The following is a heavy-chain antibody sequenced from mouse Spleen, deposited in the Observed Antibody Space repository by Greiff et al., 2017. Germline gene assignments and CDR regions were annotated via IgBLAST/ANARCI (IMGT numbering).Heavy chain of an antibody. Sequence: EVKLVESGGGLVKPGGSLKLSCAASGFTFSDYGMHWVRQAPEKGLEWVAYISSGSSTIYYADTVKGRFTISRDNAKNTLFLQMSSLRSEDTAMYYCASSYYYGSSYFDYWGQGTTLTVSS. CDR3: ASSYYYGSSYFDY. J-gene: IGHJ2*01. V-gene: IGHV5-17*01. CDR1: GFTFSDYG. CDR2: ISSGSSTI. D-gene: IGHD1-1*01.